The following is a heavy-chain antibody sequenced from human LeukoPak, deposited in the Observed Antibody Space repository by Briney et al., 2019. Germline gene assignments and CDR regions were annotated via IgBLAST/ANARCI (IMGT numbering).Heavy chain of an antibody. J-gene: IGHJ6*02. D-gene: IGHD1-1*01. CDR1: GGSISSSSYY. Sequence: SETLSLTCTVSGGSISSSSYYWGWIRQPPGKELEWIGSIYSGGSSYYNPSLKSRVTISVDTSNNQFSLKVNSVTAADTAVYYCARDAGHQLSRRNYYAMDVWGQGTTVTVSS. CDR3: ARDAGHQLSRRNYYAMDV. V-gene: IGHV4-39*07. CDR2: IYSGGSS.